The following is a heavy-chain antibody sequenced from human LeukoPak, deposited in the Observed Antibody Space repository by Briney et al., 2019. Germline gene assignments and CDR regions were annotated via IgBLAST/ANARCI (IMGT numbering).Heavy chain of an antibody. CDR2: INHDGSST. V-gene: IGHV3-74*01. CDR1: GFTFTTFW. Sequence: PGGSLRLSCATSGFTFTTFWMHWVRQAPGKGLVWVSRINHDGSSTNYADSVKGRFTISRDNSKNTLYLQMNSLRAEDTAVYYCARYVMTSGYYYYMDVWGKGTTVTVSS. J-gene: IGHJ6*03. D-gene: IGHD2/OR15-2a*01. CDR3: ARYVMTSGYYYYMDV.